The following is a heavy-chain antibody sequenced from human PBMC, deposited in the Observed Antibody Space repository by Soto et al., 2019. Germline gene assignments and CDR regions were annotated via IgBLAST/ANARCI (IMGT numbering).Heavy chain of an antibody. CDR1: GGSLSDHY. D-gene: IGHD6-13*01. Sequence: SDPLSLTCTVSGGSLSDHYWTWIRQPAGKGLEWIGRIYTNGGTNYNPSLKSRVSMSVDTSKNQFSLKLTSVTAADTAVYYCARGFGSSWYYFDYWGQGTLVTSPQ. CDR3: ARGFGSSWYYFDY. CDR2: IYTNGGT. V-gene: IGHV4-4*07. J-gene: IGHJ4*02.